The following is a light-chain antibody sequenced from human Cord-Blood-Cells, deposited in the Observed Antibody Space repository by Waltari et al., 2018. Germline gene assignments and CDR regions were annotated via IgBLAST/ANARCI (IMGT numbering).Light chain of an antibody. Sequence: DIQMTQSPSSLSASVGDRVTITCQASPDISNYLNWYQQKPRKAPKLLTNDASNLATGVPSRFSGSGSGTDFTFTISSLQPEDIATYYCQQYDNLPPYTFGQGTKLEI. CDR3: QQYDNLPPYT. CDR1: PDISNY. V-gene: IGKV1-33*01. CDR2: DAS. J-gene: IGKJ2*01.